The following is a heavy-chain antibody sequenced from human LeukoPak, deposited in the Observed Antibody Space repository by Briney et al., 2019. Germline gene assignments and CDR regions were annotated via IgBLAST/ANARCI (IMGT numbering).Heavy chain of an antibody. CDR2: IYPGDSDT. D-gene: IGHD3-10*01. CDR3: ARFVITMVRGVMMWGDYYYYGMDV. CDR1: GYSFTSYW. J-gene: IGHJ6*02. V-gene: IGHV5-51*01. Sequence: GESLKISCKGSGYSFTSYWIGWVRQMPGKGLEWMGIIYPGDSDTRYSPSFQGQVTISADKSISTAYLQWSSLKASDTAMYYCARFVITMVRGVMMWGDYYYYGMDVWGQGTTVTVSS.